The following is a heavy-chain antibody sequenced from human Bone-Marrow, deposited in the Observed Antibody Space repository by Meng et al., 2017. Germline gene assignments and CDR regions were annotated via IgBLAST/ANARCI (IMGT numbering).Heavy chain of an antibody. CDR2: INHSGST. V-gene: IGHV4-34*01. CDR1: GGSFSGYY. J-gene: IGHJ2*01. CDR3: ARGPRRAIAAAGTGYFDL. D-gene: IGHD6-13*01. Sequence: QGHIQQWGAGLFKPSGTLALTCAVYGGSFSGYYWSWIRQPPGKGLEWIGEINHSGSTNYNPSLKSRVTISVDTSKNQFSLKLSSVTAADTAVYYCARGPRRAIAAAGTGYFDLWGRGTLVTVSS.